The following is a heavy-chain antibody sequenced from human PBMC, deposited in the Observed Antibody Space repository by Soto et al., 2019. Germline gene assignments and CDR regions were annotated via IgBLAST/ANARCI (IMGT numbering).Heavy chain of an antibody. J-gene: IGHJ6*02. CDR1: GGTFSSYA. CDR3: ARAEKYGGNAYYYYGMDV. D-gene: IGHD2-15*01. V-gene: IGHV1-69*12. Sequence: QVQLVQSGAEVKKPGSSVKVSCKASGGTFSSYAISWVRQAPGQGLEWMGGIIPIFGTANYAQKFQGRVTITADESTSTAYMELSSLRAEDTAMYYCARAEKYGGNAYYYYGMDVWGQGTTVTVSS. CDR2: IIPIFGTA.